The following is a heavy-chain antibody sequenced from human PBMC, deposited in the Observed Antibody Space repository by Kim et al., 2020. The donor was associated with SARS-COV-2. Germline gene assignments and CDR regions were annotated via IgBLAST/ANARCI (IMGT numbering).Heavy chain of an antibody. V-gene: IGHV1-18*01. CDR2: ISAYNGNT. Sequence: ASVKVSCKASGYTFTSYGISWVRQAPGQGLEWMGWISAYNGNTNYAQKLQGRVTMTTDTSTSTAYMELRSLRSDDTAVYYCARDRIQLWLSETYYYYGMDVWGQGTTVTVSS. D-gene: IGHD5-18*01. CDR3: ARDRIQLWLSETYYYYGMDV. J-gene: IGHJ6*02. CDR1: GYTFTSYG.